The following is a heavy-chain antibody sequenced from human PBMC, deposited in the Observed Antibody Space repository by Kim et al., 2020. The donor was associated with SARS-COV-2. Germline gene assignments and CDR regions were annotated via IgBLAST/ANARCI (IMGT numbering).Heavy chain of an antibody. V-gene: IGHV4-31*02. D-gene: IGHD2-2*01. CDR2: T. J-gene: IGHJ6*02. CDR3: AREVPAAYMDV. Sequence: TYYNPSLKSRVTISVDTSKNQFSLKLSSGTAADTAVYYCAREVPAAYMDVWGQGTTVTVSS.